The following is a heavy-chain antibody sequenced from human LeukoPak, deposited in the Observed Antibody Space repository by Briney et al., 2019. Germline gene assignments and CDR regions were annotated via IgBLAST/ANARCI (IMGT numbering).Heavy chain of an antibody. D-gene: IGHD3-10*01. CDR3: ARVAGHDIRGLITYYFDD. V-gene: IGHV3-33*01. CDR2: IWYDGSNK. Sequence: GRSLRLSCAASGFTFRSYGMQWVRQAPGKGLEWVATIWYDGSNKYYSDSVKGRFTISRGNSKKTPYLQMNSLRAEDTAVYYCARVAGHDIRGLITYYFDDWGQGTLVTVSS. J-gene: IGHJ4*02. CDR1: GFTFRSYG.